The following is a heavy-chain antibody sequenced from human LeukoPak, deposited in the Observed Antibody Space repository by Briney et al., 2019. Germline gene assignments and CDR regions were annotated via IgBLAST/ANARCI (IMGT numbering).Heavy chain of an antibody. J-gene: IGHJ6*02. Sequence: SETLSLTCTVSGASIGLYYWSWIRQPAGKGLEWIGRIYTSGTSNYSPSLKSRVTMSLDLSKNQLSLKLNSVTAADTAVYYCARDRAVPHYYYGMDVRGQGTTVTVSS. D-gene: IGHD6-19*01. CDR2: IYTSGTS. V-gene: IGHV4-4*07. CDR3: ARDRAVPHYYYGMDV. CDR1: GASIGLYY.